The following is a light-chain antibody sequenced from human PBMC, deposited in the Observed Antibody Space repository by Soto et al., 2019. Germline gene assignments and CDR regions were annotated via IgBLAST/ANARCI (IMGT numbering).Light chain of an antibody. CDR1: SSNIGAGFD. CDR2: SNN. V-gene: IGLV1-40*01. Sequence: QSVLTQPPSVSGAPGQRVTISCTGSSSNIGAGFDVHWYQQLPRTAPKLLIYSNNNRPSGLPDRFSVSRSATSASLPITGLQAADEADYYCQSYDSSLSAYVFGTGTKLTVL. CDR3: QSYDSSLSAYV. J-gene: IGLJ1*01.